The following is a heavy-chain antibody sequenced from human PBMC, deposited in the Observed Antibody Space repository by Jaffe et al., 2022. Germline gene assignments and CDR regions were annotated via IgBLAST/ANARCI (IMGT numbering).Heavy chain of an antibody. Sequence: QVQLVESGGGVVQPGGSLRLSCAASGFTFSSYGMHWVRQAPGKGLEWVAFIRYDGSNKYYADSVKGRFTISRDNSKNTLYLQMNSLRAEDTAVYYCAKLMRIAVAGTFGDYWGQGTLVTVSS. CDR3: AKLMRIAVAGTFGDY. J-gene: IGHJ4*02. CDR1: GFTFSSYG. CDR2: IRYDGSNK. D-gene: IGHD6-19*01. V-gene: IGHV3-30*02.